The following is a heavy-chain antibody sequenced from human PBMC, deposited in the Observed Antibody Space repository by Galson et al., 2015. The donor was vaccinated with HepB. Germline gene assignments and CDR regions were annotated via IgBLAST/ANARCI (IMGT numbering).Heavy chain of an antibody. D-gene: IGHD1-26*01. CDR1: GGTFSSYA. J-gene: IGHJ4*02. V-gene: IGHV1-69*13. CDR2: IIPIFGTA. Sequence: SVKVSCKASGGTFSSYAISWVRQAPGQGLEWMGGIIPIFGTANYAQKFQGRVTITADESTGTAYMELSSLRSEDTAVYYCARDGSGSYYPHFDYWGQGTLVTVSS. CDR3: ARDGSGSYYPHFDY.